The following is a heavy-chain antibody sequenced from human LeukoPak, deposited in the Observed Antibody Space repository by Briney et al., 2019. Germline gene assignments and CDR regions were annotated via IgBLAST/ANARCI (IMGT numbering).Heavy chain of an antibody. J-gene: IGHJ4*02. CDR2: INHSGST. V-gene: IGHV4-34*01. Sequence: SETLSLTCAVYGGSFSGYYWSWIRQPLGKGLEWIGEINHSGSTNYNPSLKSRVTISVDTSKNQFSLKLSSVTAADTAVYYCASYGSGSPEIAGFDYWGQGTLVTVSS. D-gene: IGHD3-10*01. CDR3: ASYGSGSPEIAGFDY. CDR1: GGSFSGYY.